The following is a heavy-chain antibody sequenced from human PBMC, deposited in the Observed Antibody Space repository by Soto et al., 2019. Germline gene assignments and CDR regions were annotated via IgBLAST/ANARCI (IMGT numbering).Heavy chain of an antibody. V-gene: IGHV4-34*01. D-gene: IGHD6-19*01. J-gene: IGHJ6*02. CDR3: ARGGLNSSGWYLGYHYYGMDV. CDR1: GGSFSGYY. CDR2: INHSGST. Sequence: ASETLSLTCAVYGGSFSGYYWSWIRQPPGKGLEWIGEINHSGSTNYNPSLKSRVTISVDTSKNQFSLKLSSVTAADTAVYYCARGGLNSSGWYLGYHYYGMDVWGQGTTVTVSS.